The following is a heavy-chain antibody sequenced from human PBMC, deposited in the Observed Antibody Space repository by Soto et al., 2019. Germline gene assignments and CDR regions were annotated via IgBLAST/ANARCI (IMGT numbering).Heavy chain of an antibody. J-gene: IGHJ3*02. CDR3: ARAHLAYCSGGSCPGAFDI. D-gene: IGHD2-15*01. CDR2: INYTGST. V-gene: IGHV4-31*03. CDR1: GGSISSGGYY. Sequence: QVQLQESGPGLVKPSQTLSLTCTVSGGSISSGGYYWTWIRQPPGKGLEWVGYINYTGSTYSNTYLKSRIPTSVDTSKNQFSLSLSSATAADTAVYYVARAHLAYCSGGSCPGAFDIWGQGTTVTVSS.